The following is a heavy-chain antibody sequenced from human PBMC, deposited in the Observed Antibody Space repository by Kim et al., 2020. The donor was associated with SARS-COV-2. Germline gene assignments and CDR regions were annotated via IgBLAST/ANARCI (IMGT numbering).Heavy chain of an antibody. Sequence: QKFQGRVTITADESTSTAYMELSSLRSEDTAVYYCAREEVGATTNDAFDIWGQGTMVTVSS. J-gene: IGHJ3*02. CDR3: AREEVGATTNDAFDI. V-gene: IGHV1-69*01. D-gene: IGHD1-26*01.